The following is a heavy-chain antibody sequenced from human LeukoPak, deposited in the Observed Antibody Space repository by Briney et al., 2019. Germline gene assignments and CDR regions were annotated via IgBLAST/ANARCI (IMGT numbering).Heavy chain of an antibody. J-gene: IGHJ4*02. V-gene: IGHV4-59*01. CDR3: ARDRSSTAGTFDY. CDR1: GGSISSYY. CDR2: IYYSGST. Sequence: SETLSLTCTVSGGSISSYYWNWIRQPPGKGLEWIGYIYYSGSTNYNPSLKSRVTISVDTSKNQFSLKLSSVTAADTAVYYCARDRSSTAGTFDYWGQGTLVTVSS. D-gene: IGHD6-13*01.